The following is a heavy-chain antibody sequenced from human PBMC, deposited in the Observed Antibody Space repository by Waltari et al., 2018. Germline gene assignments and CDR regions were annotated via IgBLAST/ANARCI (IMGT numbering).Heavy chain of an antibody. V-gene: IGHV3-21*01. D-gene: IGHD3-10*01. Sequence: EVQLVESGGGLVKPGGSLRLSCAASGFIFSNYDMNWLRQAPGKGLEWVSAIISDSFSRLYEDSVKGRVTISRENTKNSLYLQMNSLRAEDTAVYYCARGVQYSGDYWGQGTLVTVSS. J-gene: IGHJ4*02. CDR1: GFIFSNYD. CDR3: ARGVQYSGDY. CDR2: IISDSFSR.